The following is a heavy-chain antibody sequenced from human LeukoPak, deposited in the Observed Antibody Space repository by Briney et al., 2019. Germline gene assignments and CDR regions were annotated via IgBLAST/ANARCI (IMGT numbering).Heavy chain of an antibody. CDR1: GYTFTGYY. J-gene: IGHJ6*02. Sequence: ASVKVSCKASGYTFTGYYMHWVRQAPGQGLEWMGWINPNSGGTNYAQKFQGWVTMTRDTSISTAYMELSRLRSDDTAVYYCARGWFHYYDSSRKTYGMDVWGQGTTVTVSS. CDR2: INPNSGGT. V-gene: IGHV1-2*04. CDR3: ARGWFHYYDSSRKTYGMDV. D-gene: IGHD3-22*01.